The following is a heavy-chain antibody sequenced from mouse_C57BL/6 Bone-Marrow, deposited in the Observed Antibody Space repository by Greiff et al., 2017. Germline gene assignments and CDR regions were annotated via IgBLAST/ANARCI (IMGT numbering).Heavy chain of an antibody. V-gene: IGHV5-4*01. CDR2: ISDGGSYT. J-gene: IGHJ2*01. CDR1: GFTFSSYA. Sequence: EVMLVESGGGLVKPGGSLKLSCAASGFTFSSYAMSWVRQTPEKRLEWVATISDGGSYTYYPDNVKGRFTISRDNAKNNLYLQMSHLKSEDTAMYYCARDRETAQATDWGQGTTLTVSS. CDR3: ARDRETAQATD. D-gene: IGHD3-2*02.